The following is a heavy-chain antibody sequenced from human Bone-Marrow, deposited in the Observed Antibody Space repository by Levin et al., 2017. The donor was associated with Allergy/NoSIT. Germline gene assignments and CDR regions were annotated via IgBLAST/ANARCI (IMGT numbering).Heavy chain of an antibody. CDR2: IYPGDSDT. Sequence: AGGSLRLSCRGSGYGFASYWIAWVRQMPGKGLEWVGAIYPGDSDTKYSPSFQGRVPISADNPISTAILQWSSLEASDTAIYYCARQYDGDYWGQGTLVTVSA. CDR3: ARQYDGDY. J-gene: IGHJ4*02. D-gene: IGHD3-16*01. V-gene: IGHV5-51*04. CDR1: GYGFASYW.